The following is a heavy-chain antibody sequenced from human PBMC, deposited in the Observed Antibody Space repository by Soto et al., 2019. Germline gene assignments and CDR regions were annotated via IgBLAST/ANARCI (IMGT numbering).Heavy chain of an antibody. J-gene: IGHJ5*02. D-gene: IGHD4-17*01. Sequence: QVQLVESGGGVVQPGRSLRLSCAASGFTFHSYGMHWVRQAPGKGLEWVXVISYYGGHQYYSDSVKGRFTISRDNSKNTLYLQMNSLRVGDTAMYYCAKDRSPTVTTAXXVGHWFDPWGQGTLVTVSS. CDR2: ISYYGGHQ. V-gene: IGHV3-30*05. CDR3: AKDRSPTVTTAXXVGHWFDP. CDR1: GFTFHSYG.